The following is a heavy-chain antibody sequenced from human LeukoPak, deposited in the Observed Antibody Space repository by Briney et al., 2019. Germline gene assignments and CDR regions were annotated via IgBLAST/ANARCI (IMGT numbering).Heavy chain of an antibody. CDR1: GYTVTELS. V-gene: IGHV1-24*01. CDR2: FDPEDGET. D-gene: IGHD6-13*01. Sequence: GASVTVSCKVSGYTVTELSMHWVRQAPGKGFEWMGGFDPEDGETIYAQKFQGRVTMTEDTSTDTAYMELSSLRSEDTAVYYCATLSSSWHDDYWGQGTLVTVSS. CDR3: ATLSSSWHDDY. J-gene: IGHJ4*02.